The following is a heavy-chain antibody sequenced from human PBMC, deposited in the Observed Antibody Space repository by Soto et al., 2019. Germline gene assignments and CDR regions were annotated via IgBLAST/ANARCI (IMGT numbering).Heavy chain of an antibody. D-gene: IGHD2-15*01. CDR3: ARRYCSGGSCLKRSYYFDY. J-gene: IGHJ4*02. CDR2: ISAYNGNT. CDR1: GYTFTSYG. V-gene: IGHV1-18*04. Sequence: QVQLVQSGAEVKKPGASVKVSCKASGYTFTSYGISWVRQAPGQGLEWMGWISAYNGNTNYAQKLQGRVTMTTDTSTSTAYIELRSLRSDDTAVYYCARRYCSGGSCLKRSYYFDYWGQGTLVTVSS.